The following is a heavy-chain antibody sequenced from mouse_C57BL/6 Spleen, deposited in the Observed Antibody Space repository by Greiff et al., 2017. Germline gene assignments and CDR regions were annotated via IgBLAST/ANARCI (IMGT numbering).Heavy chain of an antibody. V-gene: IGHV1-55*01. CDR1: GYTFTSYW. D-gene: IGHD1-1*01. J-gene: IGHJ1*03. CDR3: ASTTVVAGGRYFDV. CDR2: IYPGSGST. Sequence: VQLQQSGAELVKPGASVKMSCKASGYTFTSYWITWVKQRPGQGLEWIGDIYPGSGSTNYNEKFKSKATLTVDTSSSTAYMQLSSLTSEDSAVYYCASTTVVAGGRYFDVWGTGTTVTVSS.